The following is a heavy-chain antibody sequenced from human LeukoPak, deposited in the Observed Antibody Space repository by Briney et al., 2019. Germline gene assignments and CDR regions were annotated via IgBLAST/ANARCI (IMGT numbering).Heavy chain of an antibody. J-gene: IGHJ4*02. D-gene: IGHD4-23*01. CDR3: ARDHRSTVVTPSAYFDY. CDR2: ISSSSSTI. Sequence: GGSLRLSCAASGFTFSSYSMNWVRQAPGKGLEWVSDISSSSSTIYYADSVRGRFTTSRDNAKNSLYLQMDSLRAEDTAVYYCARDHRSTVVTPSAYFDYWGQGILVTVSS. CDR1: GFTFSSYS. V-gene: IGHV3-48*01.